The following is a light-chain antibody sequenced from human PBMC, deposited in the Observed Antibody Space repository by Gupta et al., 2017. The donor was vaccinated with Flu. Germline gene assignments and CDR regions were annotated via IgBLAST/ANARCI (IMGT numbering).Light chain of an antibody. CDR2: DSS. J-gene: IGKJ5*01. Sequence: TQSPATLSVSPGETATLSCVANQTIRNNLAWYQLSPGLAPTLLIYDSSTRAAGVPSRFSGRGSGTEFSLIITGLQSEDFAVYYCQQYNNWPPITFGQGTRL. V-gene: IGKV3-15*01. CDR3: QQYNNWPPIT. CDR1: QTIRNN.